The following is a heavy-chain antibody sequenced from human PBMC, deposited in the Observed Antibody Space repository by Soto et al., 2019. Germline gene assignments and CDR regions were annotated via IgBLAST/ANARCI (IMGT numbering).Heavy chain of an antibody. Sequence: ASVKVSCKASGYTFTSYGISWVRQAPGQGLEWMGWISAYNGNTNYAQKLQGRVTMTTDTSTSTAYIELRSLRSDDTAVYYCARDIPPSSYYYYGMDVWGQGTTVTVSS. CDR3: ARDIPPSSYYYYGMDV. CDR2: ISAYNGNT. V-gene: IGHV1-18*01. D-gene: IGHD2-2*02. CDR1: GYTFTSYG. J-gene: IGHJ6*02.